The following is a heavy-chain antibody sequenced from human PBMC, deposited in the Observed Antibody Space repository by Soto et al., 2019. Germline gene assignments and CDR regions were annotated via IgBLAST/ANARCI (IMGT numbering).Heavy chain of an antibody. CDR3: ASERHPDGIWTFDY. D-gene: IGHD3-9*01. CDR1: GFSLSTYT. Sequence: EVQLLESGGHLVQPGGSLRLTCAASGFSLSTYTMNWVRQAPGKGLEWLSGIFGSSGKTFYADSVKGRFTISKDNSKNTLFLQRDSLTVVDTDGYYGASERHPDGIWTFDYWGQGNLVTVSS. J-gene: IGHJ4*02. CDR2: IFGSSGKT. V-gene: IGHV3-23*01.